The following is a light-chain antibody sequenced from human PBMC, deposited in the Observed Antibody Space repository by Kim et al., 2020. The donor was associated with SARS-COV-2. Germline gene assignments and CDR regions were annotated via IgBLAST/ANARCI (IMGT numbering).Light chain of an antibody. V-gene: IGLV2-8*01. Sequence: GQLVTTSCTGTSNDVAVYIFVSGYHNHPGKAPKLIIYEVSKRPSGVSDRFSGSRSGNTASLTVSGLQAEDEVDYYCSSYARRNNYVFGTGTKVTVL. J-gene: IGLJ1*01. CDR2: EVS. CDR1: SNDVAVYIF. CDR3: SSYARRNNYV.